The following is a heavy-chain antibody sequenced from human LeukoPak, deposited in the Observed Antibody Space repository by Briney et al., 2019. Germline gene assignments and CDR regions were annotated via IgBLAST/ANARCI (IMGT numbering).Heavy chain of an antibody. D-gene: IGHD6-6*01. V-gene: IGHV4-39*01. Sequence: PSETLSLTCTVSSGSVSSMSTYWGWIRRPPGKGLEWIGSVYYDGSTYYNPSLKSRVTISVDTSKNQFSLKLSSVTAADTAVYYCARHRYSSSSRANYWGQGTLVTVSS. J-gene: IGHJ4*02. CDR3: ARHRYSSSSRANY. CDR1: SGSVSSMSTY. CDR2: VYYDGST.